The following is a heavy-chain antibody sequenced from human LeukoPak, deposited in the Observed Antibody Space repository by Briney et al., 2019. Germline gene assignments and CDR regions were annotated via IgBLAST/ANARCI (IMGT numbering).Heavy chain of an antibody. CDR3: ATGYGDYVEY. D-gene: IGHD4-17*01. Sequence: PSETLSLTCTVSGGSISSYYRSWIRQPPGKGLEWIGYIYYSGSTNYNPSLKSRVTISVDTSKNQFSLKLSSVTAADTAVYYCATGYGDYVEYWGQGTLVTVSS. J-gene: IGHJ4*02. V-gene: IGHV4-59*01. CDR1: GGSISSYY. CDR2: IYYSGST.